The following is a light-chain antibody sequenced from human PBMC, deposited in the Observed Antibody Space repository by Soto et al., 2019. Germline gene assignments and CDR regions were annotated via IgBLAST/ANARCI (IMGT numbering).Light chain of an antibody. CDR3: SSYTRSSTVV. Sequence: QSVLTQPASVSGSPGQSISISCTGTSSDVGAYNYVSWYQHRPGKAPKLMIYDVTYRPSGISSRFSGSKSANTASLTISGLQADDEADYYCSSYTRSSTVVFGGGTKVTVL. V-gene: IGLV2-14*03. CDR1: SSDVGAYNY. CDR2: DVT. J-gene: IGLJ2*01.